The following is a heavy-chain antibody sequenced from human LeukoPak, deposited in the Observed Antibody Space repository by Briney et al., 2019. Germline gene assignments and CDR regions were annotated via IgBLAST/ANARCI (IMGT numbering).Heavy chain of an antibody. J-gene: IGHJ4*02. D-gene: IGHD4-23*01. CDR3: ARESYGGTGRSGGQYVV. CDR1: GYTFTSYY. V-gene: IGHV1-46*03. Sequence: GASVKVSCKASGYTFTSYYMHWVRQASGQGLEWMGIINPSGGSTSYAQKFQGRVTMTRDTSTSTVYMELSSLRSEDTAVYYCARESYGGTGRSGGQYVVWGQGTLVTVSS. CDR2: INPSGGST.